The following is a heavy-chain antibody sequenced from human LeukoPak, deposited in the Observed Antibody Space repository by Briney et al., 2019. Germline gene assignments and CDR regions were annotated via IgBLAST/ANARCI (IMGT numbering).Heavy chain of an antibody. V-gene: IGHV1-69*01. CDR1: GGTFSSYA. CDR2: IIPIFDTA. CDR3: ARCARRGGSYRLEYFDY. Sequence: SVNVSCTASGGTFSSYAISWVRQAPGQGLEWMGGIIPIFDTANYAQKFQGRVTITADESTSTAYMELSSLRSEDTAVYYCARCARRGGSYRLEYFDYWGQGTLVTVSS. D-gene: IGHD3-16*02. J-gene: IGHJ4*02.